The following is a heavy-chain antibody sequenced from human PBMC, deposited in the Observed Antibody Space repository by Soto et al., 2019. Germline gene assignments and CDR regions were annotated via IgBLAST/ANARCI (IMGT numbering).Heavy chain of an antibody. Sequence: SETLSLTCTASGGAISGYYWTWIRQSAGKGLEWLGRIYSSGGTKYNPSLKSRVTMALDTSKNQFSLRLSSVTAADTTVSYCGRVQQFSDSFVPWGQGTLVTVSS. CDR2: IYSSGGT. V-gene: IGHV4-4*07. D-gene: IGHD6-13*01. J-gene: IGHJ5*02. CDR1: GGAISGYY. CDR3: GRVQQFSDSFVP.